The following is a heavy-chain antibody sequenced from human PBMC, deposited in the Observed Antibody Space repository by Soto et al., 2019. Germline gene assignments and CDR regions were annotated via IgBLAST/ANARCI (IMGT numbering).Heavy chain of an antibody. CDR3: AKEVYYDFWSAKPNWFDP. CDR2: ISGSGGST. D-gene: IGHD3-3*01. J-gene: IGHJ5*02. Sequence: PGGSLRLSCAASGFTFSSYAMSWVRQAPGKGLEWVSAISGSGGSTYYADSVKGRFTISRDNSKNTLYLQMNSLRAEDTAVYYCAKEVYYDFWSAKPNWFDPWGQGTLVTVSS. V-gene: IGHV3-23*01. CDR1: GFTFSSYA.